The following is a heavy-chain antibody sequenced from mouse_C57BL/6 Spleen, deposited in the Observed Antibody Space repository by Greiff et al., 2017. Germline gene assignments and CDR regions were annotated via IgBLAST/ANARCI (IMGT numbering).Heavy chain of an antibody. CDR1: GYTFTSYW. J-gene: IGHJ1*03. D-gene: IGHD1-1*01. CDR2: IDPNSGGT. Sequence: VQLQQPGAELVKPGASVKLSCKASGYTFTSYWMHWVKQRPGRGLEWIGRIDPNSGGTKYNEKFKSKDTLTVDKPSSTAYMQLSSLTSEVSAVYDCARVCLSTTVDWYFDVWGTGTTVTVSS. V-gene: IGHV1-72*01. CDR3: ARVCLSTTVDWYFDV.